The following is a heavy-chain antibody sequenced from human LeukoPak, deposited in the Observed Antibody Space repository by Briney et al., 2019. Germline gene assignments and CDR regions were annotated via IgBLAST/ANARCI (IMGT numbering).Heavy chain of an antibody. Sequence: GGSLRLSCAASGFTFSRYWMHWVRQAPGKGLVWVSRINNDGSDTSYADSVKGRFTISRDNAKNTLYLQMNSLRAEDTAVYYCAKESPVVTLADYWGQGTLVTVSS. CDR2: INNDGSDT. V-gene: IGHV3-74*01. J-gene: IGHJ4*02. CDR1: GFTFSRYW. D-gene: IGHD2-21*02. CDR3: AKESPVVTLADY.